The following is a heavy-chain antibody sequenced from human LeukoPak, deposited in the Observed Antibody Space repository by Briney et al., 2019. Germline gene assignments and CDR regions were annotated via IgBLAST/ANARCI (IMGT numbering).Heavy chain of an antibody. Sequence: GASVKVSCKASGYTFTSYGISWVRQAPGQGLEWMGGIIPIFGTANYAQKFQGRVTITADESTSTAYMELSSLRSEDTAVYYCARAEMAGGYDSVLGNWGQGTLVTVSS. V-gene: IGHV1-69*13. CDR1: GYTFTSYG. CDR2: IIPIFGTA. D-gene: IGHD5-12*01. J-gene: IGHJ4*02. CDR3: ARAEMAGGYDSVLGN.